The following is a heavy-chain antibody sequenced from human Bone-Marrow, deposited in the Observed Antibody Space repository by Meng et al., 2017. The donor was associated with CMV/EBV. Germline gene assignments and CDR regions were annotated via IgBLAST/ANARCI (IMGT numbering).Heavy chain of an antibody. Sequence: GESLKISCAASGFTFSDYYMSWIRQAPGKGLEWVSYIRDGGITTYYVDSVKGRFTISRDNAKNSLYLQMNSLRADDTAVYYCARDARSSGYEETRFGTWGQGTLVTVSS. V-gene: IGHV3-11*04. CDR1: GFTFSDYY. D-gene: IGHD3-22*01. CDR2: IRDGGITT. J-gene: IGHJ5*02. CDR3: ARDARSSGYEETRFGT.